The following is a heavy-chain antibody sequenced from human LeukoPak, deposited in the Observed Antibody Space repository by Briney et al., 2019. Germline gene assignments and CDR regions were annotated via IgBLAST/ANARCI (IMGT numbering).Heavy chain of an antibody. CDR1: GFTFGSYG. V-gene: IGHV3-33*01. Sequence: PGGSLRLSCAASGFTFGSYGMHCVRQAPGEGLEWVGVIWYGGSNKYYADSVKGRFTISRYNSKNTLYLQMSSLRAEDTAVYYCARERVSGLMATRPPGYWGQGTLVTVSS. D-gene: IGHD4-23*01. J-gene: IGHJ4*02. CDR3: ARERVSGLMATRPPGY. CDR2: IWYGGSNK.